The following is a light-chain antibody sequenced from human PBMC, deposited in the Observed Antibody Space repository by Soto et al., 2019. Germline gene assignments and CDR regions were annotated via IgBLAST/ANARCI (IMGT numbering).Light chain of an antibody. CDR3: RQYNDWPWT. CDR2: FAS. CDR1: QSVGRK. Sequence: EIVMTQSPVSLSVSPGERATLSCRASQSVGRKLAWYQQRPGQAPRLLMSFASDRATGIPARFSGSGSGTEFTLSISSLQSEDFAVYYCRQYNDWPWTFGQGTKVENK. V-gene: IGKV3D-15*01. J-gene: IGKJ1*01.